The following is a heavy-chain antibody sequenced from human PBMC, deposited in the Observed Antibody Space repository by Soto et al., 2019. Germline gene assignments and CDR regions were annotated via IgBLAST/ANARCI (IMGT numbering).Heavy chain of an antibody. J-gene: IGHJ6*02. CDR3: AKDPGSDKYYDFWSGYYTGSTNYYYGMDV. CDR2: ISYDGSNK. D-gene: IGHD3-3*01. CDR1: GFTFSSYG. V-gene: IGHV3-30*18. Sequence: PLGGSLRLSCAASGFTFSSYGMHWVRQAPGKGLEWVAVISYDGSNKYYADSVKGRFTISRDNSKNTLYLQMNSLRAEDTAVYYCAKDPGSDKYYDFWSGYYTGSTNYYYGMDVWGQGTTVTVSS.